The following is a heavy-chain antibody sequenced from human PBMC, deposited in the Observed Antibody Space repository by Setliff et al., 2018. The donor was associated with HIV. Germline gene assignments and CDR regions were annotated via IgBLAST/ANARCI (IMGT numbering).Heavy chain of an antibody. CDR1: GYTFNSNY. CDR3: ASQGGSETYPDSDAFDI. Sequence: GASVKVSCKASGYTFNSNYMHWVRQAPGQGLEWMGLINPTGAITFYPQKFQARVTMTRDTSTSTVYLALRSLRSEDTAVYFCASQGGSETYPDSDAFDIWGQGTLVTVSS. D-gene: IGHD3-10*01. CDR2: INPTGAIT. J-gene: IGHJ3*02. V-gene: IGHV1-46*02.